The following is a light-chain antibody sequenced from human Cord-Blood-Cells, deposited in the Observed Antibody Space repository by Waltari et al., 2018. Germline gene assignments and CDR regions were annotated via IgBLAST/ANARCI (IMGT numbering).Light chain of an antibody. CDR2: WAS. V-gene: IGKV4-1*01. Sequence: INCKSSQSVLYSSNNKNYLAWYQQKPGQPPKLLIYWASTRESGVPDRFSGSGSGTDFTLTISSLQAEDVAVYYCQQYYSTPRTFGQGTKLGIK. CDR1: QSVLYSSNNKNY. J-gene: IGKJ2*01. CDR3: QQYYSTPRT.